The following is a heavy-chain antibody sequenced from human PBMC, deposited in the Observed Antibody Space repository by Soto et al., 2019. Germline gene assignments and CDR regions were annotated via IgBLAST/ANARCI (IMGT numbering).Heavy chain of an antibody. CDR2: VTYDSSEK. V-gene: IGHV3-30*18. CDR3: GKAGGSELRYFDWPEVGV. Sequence: GGSLRLSCTASGFSFFNYGFAWIRQAPGKGLEWVAVVTYDSSEKYYADSVKGRFTISRDNSKNTVYLQMDSLQHNDSALYYCGKAGGSELRYFDWPEVGVWGQGTLVTV. CDR1: GFSFFNYG. J-gene: IGHJ4*02. D-gene: IGHD3-9*01.